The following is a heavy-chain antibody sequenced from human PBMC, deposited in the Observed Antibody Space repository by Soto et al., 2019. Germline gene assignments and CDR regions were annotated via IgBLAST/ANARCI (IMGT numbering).Heavy chain of an antibody. Sequence: QVQLQQWGAGLLKPSETLSLTCAVYGGSFSGYYWSWIRQPPGKGLEWIGEINHSGSTNYNPSLKSRVTISVDTSKNHFSLKLSSVTAADTALYYCAREGPYIVVVPAAAHNWIDPWGQGTLVTVSS. CDR2: INHSGST. J-gene: IGHJ5*02. CDR1: GGSFSGYY. V-gene: IGHV4-34*01. CDR3: AREGPYIVVVPAAAHNWIDP. D-gene: IGHD2-2*01.